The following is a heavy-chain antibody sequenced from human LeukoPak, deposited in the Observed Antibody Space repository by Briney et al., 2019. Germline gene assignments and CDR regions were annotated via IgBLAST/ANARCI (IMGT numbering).Heavy chain of an antibody. V-gene: IGHV3-33*01. J-gene: IGHJ4*02. D-gene: IGHD3-22*01. CDR1: EFTFSSYG. CDR3: ARGYYDSSGYYLIDY. CDR2: IWYDGSEK. Sequence: PGGSLRLSCAASEFTFSSYGMHWVRQAPGKGLEWVAVIWYDGSEKYYADSVKGRFTISRDNSKNTLYLQMNSLRAEDTAVYYCARGYYDSSGYYLIDYWGQGTLVTVSS.